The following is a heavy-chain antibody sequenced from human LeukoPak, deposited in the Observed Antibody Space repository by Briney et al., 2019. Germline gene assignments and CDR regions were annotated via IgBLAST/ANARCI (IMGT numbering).Heavy chain of an antibody. CDR3: ARVKGRLSWFDP. V-gene: IGHV4-38-2*02. Sequence: SETLSLTCTVSGYSISSGYYWGWIRQPPGKGLEWIGSIYHSGTTYYNPSLKSRVTISVDTSKNQFSLKLSSVTAADKAVYYCARVKGRLSWFDPWGQGTLFTVSS. CDR2: IYHSGTT. J-gene: IGHJ5*02. CDR1: GYSISSGYY.